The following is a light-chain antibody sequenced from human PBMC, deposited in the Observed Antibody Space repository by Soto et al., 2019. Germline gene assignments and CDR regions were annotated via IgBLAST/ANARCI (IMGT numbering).Light chain of an antibody. CDR1: QSISSY. CDR2: AAS. CDR3: QQSYSTLWT. J-gene: IGKJ1*01. Sequence: DIQMTQSPSSLSASVGDRVTITCRGSQSISSYLNWYQQKPGKAPKLLIYAASSLQSGVPSRFSGSRSGTDFTLTISSLQPEDFASYYCQQSYSTLWTFGQGTKVEIK. V-gene: IGKV1-39*01.